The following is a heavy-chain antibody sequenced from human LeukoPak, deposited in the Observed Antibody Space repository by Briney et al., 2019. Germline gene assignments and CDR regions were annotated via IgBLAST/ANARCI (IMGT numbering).Heavy chain of an antibody. Sequence: PGGSLRLSCAASGFTFSSYEMNWVRQAPGKGLEWVSSISSSSSYIYYADSVKGRFTISRDNAKNSLYLQMNSLRAEDTAVYYCASRGGTRLYYYYMDVWGKGTTVTVSS. D-gene: IGHD2-15*01. CDR1: GFTFSSYE. J-gene: IGHJ6*03. CDR2: ISSSSSYI. CDR3: ASRGGTRLYYYYMDV. V-gene: IGHV3-21*01.